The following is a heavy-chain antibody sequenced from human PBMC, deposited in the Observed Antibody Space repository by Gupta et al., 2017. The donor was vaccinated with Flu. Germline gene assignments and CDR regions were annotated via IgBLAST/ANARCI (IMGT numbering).Heavy chain of an antibody. Sequence: QVQLVESGGGVVQPGRSLRLSCAASGFTFSSYGMHWVRQAPGKGLEWVAVISYDGSNKYYADSVKGRFTISRDNSKNTLYLQMNSLRAEDTAVYYCAKDLTRGGVAAAGTFLDYWGQGTLVTVSS. CDR2: ISYDGSNK. D-gene: IGHD6-13*01. CDR1: GFTFSSYG. V-gene: IGHV3-30*18. J-gene: IGHJ4*02. CDR3: AKDLTRGGVAAAGTFLDY.